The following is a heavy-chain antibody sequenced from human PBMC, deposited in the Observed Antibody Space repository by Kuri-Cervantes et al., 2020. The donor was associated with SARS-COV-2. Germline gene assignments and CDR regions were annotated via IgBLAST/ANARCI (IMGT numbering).Heavy chain of an antibody. CDR2: INPNSGGT. Sequence: ASVKVSCKASGYTFTGYYMHWVRQAPGQGLEWMGWINPNSGGTNYAQRFQGRVTMTRDTSISTAYMELSRLRSDDTAVYYCARVFYDFYSGRRTYYFDYWGQGTLVTDSS. CDR1: GYTFTGYY. V-gene: IGHV1-2*02. D-gene: IGHD3-3*01. J-gene: IGHJ4*02. CDR3: ARVFYDFYSGRRTYYFDY.